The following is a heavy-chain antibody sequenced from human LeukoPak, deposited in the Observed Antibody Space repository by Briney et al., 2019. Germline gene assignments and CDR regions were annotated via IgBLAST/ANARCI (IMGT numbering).Heavy chain of an antibody. D-gene: IGHD1-26*01. CDR1: GGSISSYY. Sequence: SETLSLTCTVSGGSISSYYWSWIRQPPGKGLEWIGYIYYSGSTNYNPSLKSRVTISVDTSKNQLSLRVTSVTAADTAVYYCARGRTSGDANWFDPWGQGTLVTVSS. CDR3: ARGRTSGDANWFDP. CDR2: IYYSGST. V-gene: IGHV4-59*01. J-gene: IGHJ5*02.